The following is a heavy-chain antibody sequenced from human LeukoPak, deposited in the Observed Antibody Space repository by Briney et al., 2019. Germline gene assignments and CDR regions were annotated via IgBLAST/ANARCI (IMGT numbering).Heavy chain of an antibody. Sequence: PGGSLRLSCAASGFTFSSYGVHWVRQAPGKGLEWVAVISYDGSNKYYADSVKGRSTISRDNSKNTLYLQMNSLRAEDTAVYYCAKEALSGSGSYSFDYWGQGTLVTVSS. V-gene: IGHV3-30*18. CDR1: GFTFSSYG. CDR3: AKEALSGSGSYSFDY. J-gene: IGHJ4*02. CDR2: ISYDGSNK. D-gene: IGHD3-10*01.